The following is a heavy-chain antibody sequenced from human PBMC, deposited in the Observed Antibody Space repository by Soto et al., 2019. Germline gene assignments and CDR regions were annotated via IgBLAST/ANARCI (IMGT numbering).Heavy chain of an antibody. V-gene: IGHV4-59*01. D-gene: IGHD1-26*01. CDR2: IYYSGST. J-gene: IGHJ3*02. CDR3: ARASAGGGPDGAFDI. CDR1: GGSLSSYY. Sequence: SETLSLTFTVSGGSLSSYYRSWVRPHPGKGLEWIGYIYYSGSTNYNPSLKSRVTISVDTSKNQFSLKLSSVTAADTAVYYCARASAGGGPDGAFDIWGQGTMVTVSS.